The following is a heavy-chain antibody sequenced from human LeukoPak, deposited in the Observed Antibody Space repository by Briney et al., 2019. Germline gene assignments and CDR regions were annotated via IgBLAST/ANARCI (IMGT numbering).Heavy chain of an antibody. D-gene: IGHD2-2*01. CDR1: GGSISSGTYY. CDR3: ARVLPGNWFDP. V-gene: IGHV4-61*02. CDR2: IYTSGST. J-gene: IGHJ5*02. Sequence: SETLSLTCTVSGGSISSGTYYWSWIRQPAGKGLEWIGRIYTSGSTNYNPSLKSRITISVDTSKNQFSLKLSSVTAADTAVYYCARVLPGNWFDPWGQGTLVTVSS.